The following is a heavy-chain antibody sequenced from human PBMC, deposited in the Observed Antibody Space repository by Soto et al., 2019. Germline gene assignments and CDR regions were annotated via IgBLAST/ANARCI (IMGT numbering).Heavy chain of an antibody. V-gene: IGHV5-51*01. CDR3: ARLHGLGTIYYHSYRMDV. D-gene: IGHD3-10*01. Sequence: GESLKISCKGSGYSFTSYWIGWVRQMPGKGLEWIGIIYPGDSDTRYSPSFQGQVTISADKSISTAYLQWSSLKASDTAMYYSARLHGLGTIYYHSYRMDVRRQGTKVTVS. J-gene: IGHJ6*02. CDR2: IYPGDSDT. CDR1: GYSFTSYW.